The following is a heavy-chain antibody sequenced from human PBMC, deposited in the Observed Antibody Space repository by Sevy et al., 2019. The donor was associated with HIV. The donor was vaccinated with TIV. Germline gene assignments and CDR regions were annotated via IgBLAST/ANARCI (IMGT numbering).Heavy chain of an antibody. CDR1: GFTFSDYY. Sequence: GGSLRLSCAVSGFTFSDYYMSWIRQAPGEGLEWVSDISSGSTYTKYADSVKGRFTISRDNAKNSLYLQMNSLRVEDTAVYYCSRDRRNYAGQYFDYWGQGTLVTVSS. J-gene: IGHJ4*02. V-gene: IGHV3-11*06. CDR3: SRDRRNYAGQYFDY. D-gene: IGHD1-7*01. CDR2: ISSGSTYT.